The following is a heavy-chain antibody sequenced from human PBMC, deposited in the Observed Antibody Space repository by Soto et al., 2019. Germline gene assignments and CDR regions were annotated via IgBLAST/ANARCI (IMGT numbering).Heavy chain of an antibody. D-gene: IGHD6-19*01. V-gene: IGHV3-30*18. CDR2: ISYDGSNK. CDR1: GFTFSSYG. Sequence: PGGSLRLSCAASGFTFSSYGMHWVRQAPGKGLEWVAVISYDGSNKYYADSVKGRFTISRDNSKNTLYLQMNSLRAEDTAVYYCAKDVWPYSSGWATNWGQGTLVTVPQ. J-gene: IGHJ4*02. CDR3: AKDVWPYSSGWATN.